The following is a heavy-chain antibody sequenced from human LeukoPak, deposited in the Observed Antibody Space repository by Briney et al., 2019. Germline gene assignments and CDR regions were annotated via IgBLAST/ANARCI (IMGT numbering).Heavy chain of an antibody. D-gene: IGHD3-3*01. CDR2: SIPIFGTA. J-gene: IGHJ6*03. Sequence: SVKVSCKASGGTFSSYAISWVRQAPGQGLEWMGGSIPIFGTANYAQKFQGRVTITADESTSTAYMELSSLRSEDTAVYYCARGGGEWLLRGYYYMDVWGKGTTVTVSS. V-gene: IGHV1-69*13. CDR1: GGTFSSYA. CDR3: ARGGGEWLLRGYYYMDV.